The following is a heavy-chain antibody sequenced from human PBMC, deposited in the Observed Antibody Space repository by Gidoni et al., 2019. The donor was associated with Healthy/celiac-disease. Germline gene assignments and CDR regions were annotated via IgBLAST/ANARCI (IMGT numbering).Heavy chain of an antibody. CDR3: ARDRREMATNPFDY. J-gene: IGHJ4*02. CDR2: INSDGSST. D-gene: IGHD5-12*01. Sequence: EVQLVASGGGLVQPEGSLRLSCAASGFTFSSYWMHWVRQAPGKGLVWVSRINSDGSSTSYADSVKGRFTISRDNAKNTLYLQMNSLRAEDTAVYYCARDRREMATNPFDYWGQGTLVTVSS. V-gene: IGHV3-74*01. CDR1: GFTFSSYW.